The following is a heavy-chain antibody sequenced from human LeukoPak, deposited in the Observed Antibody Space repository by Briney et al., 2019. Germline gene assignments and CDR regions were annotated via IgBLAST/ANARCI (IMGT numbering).Heavy chain of an antibody. D-gene: IGHD3-9*01. CDR1: GGTFSSYA. CDR2: IIPIFGTA. V-gene: IGHV1-69*05. CDR3: ARAARRLQYFDWSPDY. Sequence: SVKVSCKASGGTFSSYAISWVRQAPGQGLEWMGRIIPIFGTANYAQKFQGRVTITTDESTSTAYMELSSLRSEDTAVYYCARAARRLQYFDWSPDYWGQGTLVTVSS. J-gene: IGHJ4*02.